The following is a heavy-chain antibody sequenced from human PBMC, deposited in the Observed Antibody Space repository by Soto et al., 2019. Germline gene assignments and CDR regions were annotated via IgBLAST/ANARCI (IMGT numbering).Heavy chain of an antibody. J-gene: IGHJ4*02. CDR1: GFTFSSYG. CDR2: ISYDGSNK. CDR3: AKNLRIQLWLGLFDY. Sequence: GSLRLSCATSGFTFSSYGMHWVRQAPGKGLEWVAVISYDGSNKYYADSVKGRFTISRDNSKNTLYLQMNSLRAEDTAVYYCAKNLRIQLWLGLFDYWGQGTLVTVSS. D-gene: IGHD5-18*01. V-gene: IGHV3-30*18.